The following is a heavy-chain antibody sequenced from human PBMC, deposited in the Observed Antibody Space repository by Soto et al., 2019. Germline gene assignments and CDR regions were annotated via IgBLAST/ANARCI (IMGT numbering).Heavy chain of an antibody. CDR1: GFTFTNYA. V-gene: IGHV1-3*01. CDR3: ARVYSGYDWNWFDP. D-gene: IGHD5-12*01. CDR2: INAGDGNT. J-gene: IGHJ5*02. Sequence: QVQLVQSGTEGKKPGASVKVSCKASGFTFTNYAMHWVRQAPGQRLEWMGWINAGDGNTKYSQTFQGRVTITRDTSTSTAYMELSSLRSEDTAVYYCARVYSGYDWNWFDPWGQGTLVTVSS.